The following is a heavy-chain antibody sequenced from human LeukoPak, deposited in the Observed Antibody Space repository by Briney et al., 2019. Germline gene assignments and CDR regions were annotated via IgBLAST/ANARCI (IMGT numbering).Heavy chain of an antibody. J-gene: IGHJ3*02. CDR1: GGSFSGYY. CDR2: INHSGST. V-gene: IGHV4-34*01. Sequence: PSETLSLTCAVYGGSFSGYYWSWIRQPPGKGLEWIGEINHSGSTNYNPSLKSRVTISVDTSKNQFSLKLSSVTAADTAVYYCARLSLLIYAFDIWGQGTMVTVSS. CDR3: ARLSLLIYAFDI.